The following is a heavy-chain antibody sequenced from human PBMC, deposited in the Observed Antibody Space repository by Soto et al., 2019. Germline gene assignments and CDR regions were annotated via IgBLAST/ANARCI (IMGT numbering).Heavy chain of an antibody. CDR2: ISWKSGSI. D-gene: IGHD6-13*01. V-gene: IGHV3-9*01. CDR3: AKGAAAASIQTFFQH. J-gene: IGHJ1*01. CDR1: GFAFDDHA. Sequence: VQLVESGGGLVQPGRSLRLSCAASGFAFDDHAMHWVRLAPGKGLEWVSGISWKSGSIGYADSVKGRFTISRDNAKNSLYLQMNSLRAEDTALYYCAKGAAAASIQTFFQHWGQGTLVTVSS.